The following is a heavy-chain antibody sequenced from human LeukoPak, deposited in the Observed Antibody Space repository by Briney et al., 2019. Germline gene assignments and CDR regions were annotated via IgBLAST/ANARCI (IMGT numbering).Heavy chain of an antibody. CDR2: ISGSSSTI. CDR1: GFTFSSYS. CDR3: ARGSTYYDSSGQVPFDY. V-gene: IGHV3-48*01. Sequence: GGSLRLSCAASGFTFSSYSMNWVRQAPGKGMEWGSYISGSSSTIYYADSVKGRFTISRDNGKNTLYLQMNSLRAEDTAVYYCARGSTYYDSSGQVPFDYWGQGTLVTVSS. J-gene: IGHJ4*02. D-gene: IGHD3-22*01.